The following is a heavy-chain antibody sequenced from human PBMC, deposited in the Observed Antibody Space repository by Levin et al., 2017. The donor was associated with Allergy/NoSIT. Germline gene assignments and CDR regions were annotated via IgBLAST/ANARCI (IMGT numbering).Heavy chain of an antibody. D-gene: IGHD6-6*01. Sequence: SETLSLTCTVSGGSISSGGYYWSWIRQHPGKGLEWIGYIYYSGSTYYNPSLKSRVTISVDTSKNQFSLKLSSVTAADTAVYYCARGEYSSASNWFDPWGQGTLVTVSS. CDR1: GGSISSGGYY. CDR3: ARGEYSSASNWFDP. J-gene: IGHJ5*02. V-gene: IGHV4-31*03. CDR2: IYYSGST.